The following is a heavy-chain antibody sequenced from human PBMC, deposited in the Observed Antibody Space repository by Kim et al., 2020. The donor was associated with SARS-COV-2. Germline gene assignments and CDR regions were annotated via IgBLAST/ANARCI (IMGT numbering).Heavy chain of an antibody. Sequence: SSDGNNEDYVESVKYRFTITRDNTKNMVYLQVNSLRGEDTAVYYCGKFQSWGEGTLVTVYS. V-gene: IGHV3-30*03. CDR3: GKFQS. J-gene: IGHJ4*02. CDR2: SSDGNNE.